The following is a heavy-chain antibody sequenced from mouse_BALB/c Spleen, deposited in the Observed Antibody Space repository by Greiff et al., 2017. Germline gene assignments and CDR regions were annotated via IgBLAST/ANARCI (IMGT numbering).Heavy chain of an antibody. J-gene: IGHJ4*01. CDR3: ARWYGNDNYAMDY. D-gene: IGHD2-10*02. V-gene: IGHV3-2*02. CDR2: ISYSGST. Sequence: EVMLVESGPGLVKPSQSLSLTCTVTGYSITSDYAWNWIRQFPGNKLEWMGYISYSGSTSYNPSLKSRISITRDTSKNQFFLQLNSVTTEDTATYYCARWYGNDNYAMDYWGQGTSVTVSS. CDR1: GYSITSDYA.